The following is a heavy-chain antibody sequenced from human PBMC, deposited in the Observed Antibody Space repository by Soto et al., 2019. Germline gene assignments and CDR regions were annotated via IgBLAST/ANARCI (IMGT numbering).Heavy chain of an antibody. D-gene: IGHD5-12*01. Sequence: GGSLRLSCAASGFTFSSYDMHWVRQATGKGLEWVSAIGTAGDTYYPGSVKGRFTISRENAKNSLYLQMNSLRAGDTAVYYCARAWLSNDAFDIWGQGTMVTVSS. CDR1: GFTFSSYD. J-gene: IGHJ3*02. V-gene: IGHV3-13*01. CDR3: ARAWLSNDAFDI. CDR2: IGTAGDT.